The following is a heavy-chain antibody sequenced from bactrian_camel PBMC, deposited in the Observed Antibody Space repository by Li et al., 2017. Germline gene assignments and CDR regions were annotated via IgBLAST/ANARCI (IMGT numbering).Heavy chain of an antibody. CDR2: INTDDTT. CDR3: AAEGFPAAPLPAPAWHQQLSVSGMSVLVQANLVS. Sequence: VQLVESGGGSVEAGGSLKLSCRASGYIFSSCGLAWYRQTPDKERELVSKINTDDTTMYADSVKGRFTISQDRADNTMYLQMNSLKPEDTAVYYCAAEGFPAAPLPAPAWHQQLSVSGMSVLVQANLVSGVRGPRSPSP. J-gene: IGHJ6*01. V-gene: IGHV3S53*01. D-gene: IGHD7*01. CDR1: GYIFSSCG.